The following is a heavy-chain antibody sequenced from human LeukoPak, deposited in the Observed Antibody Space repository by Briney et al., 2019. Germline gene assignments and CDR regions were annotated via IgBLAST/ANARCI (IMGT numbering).Heavy chain of an antibody. CDR2: IYTSGRT. V-gene: IGHV4-4*07. CDR1: GGSISSYH. D-gene: IGHD5-12*01. Sequence: PAETLSLTCTVSGGSISSYHWNWFRQPAGKGLEWIGRIYTSGRTNYNSSLKRRVPMSVDTSKNQFSLKLSSVTAADTAVYYCARGGPGDSGYDSWCDPWGQGALVTVSS. CDR3: ARGGPGDSGYDSWCDP. J-gene: IGHJ5*02.